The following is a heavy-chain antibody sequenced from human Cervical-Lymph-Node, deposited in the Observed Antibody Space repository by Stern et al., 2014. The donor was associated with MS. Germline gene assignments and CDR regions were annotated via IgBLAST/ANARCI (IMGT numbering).Heavy chain of an antibody. CDR2: IITLCGPG. J-gene: IGHJ5*02. CDR1: GGTFSSYV. Sequence: QVQLGQSGAEVKKPGSSVKVSCKASGGTFSSYVISWVRQTPGQTFEWMGGIITLCGPGNYAQKFQDSITTTADESTSTVYMELRNLRSEDTAIYYCVIDTNWFDPWGQGTLVTVSS. V-gene: IGHV1-69*01. CDR3: VIDTNWFDP.